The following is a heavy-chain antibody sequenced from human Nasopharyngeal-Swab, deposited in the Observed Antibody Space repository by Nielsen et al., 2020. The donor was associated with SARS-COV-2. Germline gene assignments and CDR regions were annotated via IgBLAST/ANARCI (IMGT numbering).Heavy chain of an antibody. Sequence: SETLSLTCSVSGGSISSSSYYWGWIRQPPGKGLEWIGSIYYSGSTYYNLSLKSRVTISIDTSKNHFSLKLSSVTAADTAVYYCAREGRGIAAPGLDYWGQGTLVTVSS. J-gene: IGHJ4*02. V-gene: IGHV4-39*07. CDR1: GGSISSSSYY. D-gene: IGHD6-13*01. CDR2: IYYSGST. CDR3: AREGRGIAAPGLDY.